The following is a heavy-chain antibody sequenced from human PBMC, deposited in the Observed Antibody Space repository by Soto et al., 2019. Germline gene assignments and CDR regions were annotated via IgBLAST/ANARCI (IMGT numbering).Heavy chain of an antibody. CDR3: ARDSGIVTIFGVVKAFDP. CDR2: IIPIFGTA. CDR1: GGTCSSYA. V-gene: IGHV1-69*13. Sequence: SVEASSKASGGTCSSYAISWVRQAPGQGLEWMGGIIPIFGTANYAQKFQGRVTITADESTSTAYMELSSLRSEDTAVYYCARDSGIVTIFGVVKAFDPWGQGTLVTVSS. D-gene: IGHD3-3*01. J-gene: IGHJ5*02.